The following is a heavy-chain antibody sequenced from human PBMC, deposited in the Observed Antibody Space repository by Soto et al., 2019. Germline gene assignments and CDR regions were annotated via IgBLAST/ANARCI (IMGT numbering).Heavy chain of an antibody. CDR1: GGTFSSYA. CDR2: IIPIFGTA. D-gene: IGHD6-19*01. V-gene: IGHV1-69*13. J-gene: IGHJ5*02. Sequence: ASVKVSCRASGGTFSSYAISWVRQAPGQGLEWMGGIIPIFGTANYAQKFQGRVTITADESTSTAYMELSSLRSEDTAVYYCAREISSGWYKWFDPWGQGTLVTVSS. CDR3: AREISSGWYKWFDP.